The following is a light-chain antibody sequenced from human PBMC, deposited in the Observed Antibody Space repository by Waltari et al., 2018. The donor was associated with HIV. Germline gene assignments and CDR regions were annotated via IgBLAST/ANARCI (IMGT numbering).Light chain of an antibody. CDR3: AAWDDSLNGWV. CDR1: RSNIASNT. V-gene: IGLV1-44*01. Sequence: QSVLPQPPSASGTPGQRVTISCSGGRSNIASNTVSWYQQLPGTAPKLFIYSNNQRPSGVPDRFSGSKSGTSASLAISGLQSEDEADYYCAAWDDSLNGWVFGGGTKLTVV. J-gene: IGLJ3*02. CDR2: SNN.